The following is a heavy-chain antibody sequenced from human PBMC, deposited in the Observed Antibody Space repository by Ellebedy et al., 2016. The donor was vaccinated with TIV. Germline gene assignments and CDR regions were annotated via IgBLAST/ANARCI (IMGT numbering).Heavy chain of an antibody. CDR3: ASSIVVAPLDF. D-gene: IGHD6-19*01. CDR2: IYHGGST. CDR1: GGSISTSNW. J-gene: IGHJ4*02. Sequence: MPSETLSLTCTVSGGSISTSNWWSWVRQPPGRGLEWIGEIYHGGSTNYNPSLKSRVTMSVDKSKKQFSLNLTSVTAADTAVYYCASSIVVAPLDFWGQGALVTVSS. V-gene: IGHV4-4*02.